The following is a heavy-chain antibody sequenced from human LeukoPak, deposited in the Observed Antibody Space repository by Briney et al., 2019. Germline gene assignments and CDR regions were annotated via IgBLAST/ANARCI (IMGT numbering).Heavy chain of an antibody. CDR3: AGRDGNYYFDY. Sequence: GGSLRLSCAASGFTFSNYAMSWVRQAPGKGLEWVSLISGSGGSTYYADSVKGRLTISRDNSKNTLYLQMNGLRAEDTAVYYCAGRDGNYYFDYWGQGTLVTVSS. D-gene: IGHD5-24*01. CDR2: ISGSGGST. V-gene: IGHV3-23*01. CDR1: GFTFSNYA. J-gene: IGHJ4*02.